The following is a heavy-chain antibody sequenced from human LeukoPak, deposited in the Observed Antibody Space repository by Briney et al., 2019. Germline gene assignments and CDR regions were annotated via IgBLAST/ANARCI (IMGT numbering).Heavy chain of an antibody. CDR1: GFTFSSYG. CDR2: IRYDGSNK. D-gene: IGHD3-10*01. Sequence: PGGSLRLSCAASGFTFSSYGMHWVRQAPGKGLEWVAFIRYDGSNKYYADSVKGRFTISRDNSKNTLYLQMNSLRAEDTAVYYCAKEGGLLWFGELLGGYDYWGQGTLVTVSS. V-gene: IGHV3-30*02. J-gene: IGHJ4*02. CDR3: AKEGGLLWFGELLGGYDY.